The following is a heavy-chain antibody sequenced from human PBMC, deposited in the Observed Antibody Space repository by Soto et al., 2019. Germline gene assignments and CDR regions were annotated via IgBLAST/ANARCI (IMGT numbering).Heavy chain of an antibody. CDR1: GYTFTSYY. D-gene: IGHD2-8*01. CDR3: ARVNPAVMVYAIRGYFDY. CDR2: INPSGGST. V-gene: IGHV1-46*01. J-gene: IGHJ4*02. Sequence: ASVKVSSKASGYTFTSYYMHWVRQAPGQGLDWMGIINPSGGSTSYAQKFQGRVTMTRDTSTITVYMELSSLRSEDTAVYYCARVNPAVMVYAIRGYFDYWGQGTLVTVS.